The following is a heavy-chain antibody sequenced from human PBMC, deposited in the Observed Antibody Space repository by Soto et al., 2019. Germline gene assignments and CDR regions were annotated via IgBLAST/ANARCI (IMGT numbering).Heavy chain of an antibody. CDR1: GYTFTNYY. J-gene: IGHJ4*02. CDR3: AREPNDCYYFDY. Sequence: SVKVSCKASGYTFTNYYIHWARQAPGQGLEWLGIIRTSGGRTEYAQRLQGRVTMTRDTSTSTVYMEMTSLTSEDTAVYYCAREPNDCYYFDYWGQGTLVTVSS. D-gene: IGHD2-21*01. CDR2: IRTSGGRT. V-gene: IGHV1-46*01.